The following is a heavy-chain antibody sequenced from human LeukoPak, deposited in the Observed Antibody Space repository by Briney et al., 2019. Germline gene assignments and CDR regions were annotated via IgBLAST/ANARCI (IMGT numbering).Heavy chain of an antibody. CDR3: ARDRLRWPDIDY. Sequence: PSETLSLTCTVPGGSISSSDYYWGWIRQPPGKGLEWIGSIYYSVTTYYNPSLKSRVTISVDTSKNQFSLKLNSVTAADTAVYYCARDRLRWPDIDYWGQGTLVTVSS. V-gene: IGHV4-39*07. D-gene: IGHD4-23*01. J-gene: IGHJ4*02. CDR2: IYYSVTT. CDR1: GGSISSSDYY.